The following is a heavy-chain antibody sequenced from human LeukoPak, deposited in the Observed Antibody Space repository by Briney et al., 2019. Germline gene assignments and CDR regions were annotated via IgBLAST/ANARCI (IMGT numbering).Heavy chain of an antibody. J-gene: IGHJ4*01. V-gene: IGHV1-46*01. Sequence: ASVKVSCKASGYTFTTYYIHWVRQAPGQGPEWMGIINPSGGSTTYAQKFQGRVTMTRDTSTSTVYMELSSLRSEDTAVYYCANTRDGYNGNYFDYWGHGTLVTVSS. CDR1: GYTFTTYY. CDR3: ANTRDGYNGNYFDY. D-gene: IGHD5-24*01. CDR2: INPSGGST.